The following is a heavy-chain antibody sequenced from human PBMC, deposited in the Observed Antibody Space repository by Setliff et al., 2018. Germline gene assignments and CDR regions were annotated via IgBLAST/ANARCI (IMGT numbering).Heavy chain of an antibody. CDR2: TTGSGGDR. Sequence: PGGSLRLSCAASGLTFRAYAMSWVRQAPGKGLEWVSSTTGSGGDRDYADSVKGRFTISRDNSKNTLYLQMNSLRAEDTAVYYCTTRYHNPGDGYMAVFDFWGQGSLVTVSS. J-gene: IGHJ4*02. CDR1: GLTFRAYA. V-gene: IGHV3-23*01. D-gene: IGHD2-21*01. CDR3: TTRYHNPGDGYMAVFDF.